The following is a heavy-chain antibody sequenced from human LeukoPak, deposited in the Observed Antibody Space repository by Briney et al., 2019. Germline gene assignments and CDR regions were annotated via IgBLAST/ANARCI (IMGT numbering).Heavy chain of an antibody. Sequence: SETLSLTCAVYDGSLSGYWWSWIRQSPGKGLEWIGEISHSGITNYNPSFKSRVTMSGDTSSKQVSMKMTSVTAADTAVYFCARGRDYIWAMSGIWSQGTQVTVSS. D-gene: IGHD3-16*01. CDR2: ISHSGIT. J-gene: IGHJ4*02. CDR3: ARGRDYIWAMSGI. V-gene: IGHV4-34*01. CDR1: DGSLSGYW.